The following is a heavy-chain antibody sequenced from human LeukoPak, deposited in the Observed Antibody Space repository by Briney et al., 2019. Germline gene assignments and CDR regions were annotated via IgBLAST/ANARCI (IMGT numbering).Heavy chain of an antibody. CDR3: ARSSYDYGGIEGPFDY. Sequence: GGSLRLSCAASGFTLTYYAMHWVRQAPGNGLEWVAVTSYDGNKKYYADSVKGRFTISRDSSKNTLYLQMSSLRAEDTAVYYCARSSYDYGGIEGPFDYWGQGTLVTVSS. V-gene: IGHV3-30*15. CDR1: GFTLTYYA. J-gene: IGHJ4*02. D-gene: IGHD4-23*01. CDR2: TSYDGNKK.